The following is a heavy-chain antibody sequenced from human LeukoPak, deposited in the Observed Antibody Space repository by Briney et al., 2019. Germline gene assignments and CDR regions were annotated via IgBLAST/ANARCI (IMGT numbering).Heavy chain of an antibody. Sequence: PGESLRLSCVASGFTLSGHWMHWVRQAPGKGLVWVSRINSDESTTVYADSVKGRFTISRDNAKNTLYLQMNSLTAEDTAVYYCARSDWFDPWGQGTLVTV. V-gene: IGHV3-74*01. J-gene: IGHJ5*02. CDR2: INSDESTT. CDR1: GFTLSGHW. CDR3: ARSDWFDP.